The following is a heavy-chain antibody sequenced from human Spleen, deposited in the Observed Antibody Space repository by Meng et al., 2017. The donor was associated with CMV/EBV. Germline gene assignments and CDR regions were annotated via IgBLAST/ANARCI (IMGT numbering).Heavy chain of an antibody. CDR2: IIPILGIA. Sequence: SVKVSCKASGGTFSSYAISWVRQAPGQGLEWMGGIIPILGIANYAQKFQGRVTITADKSTSTAYMELSSLRSEDTALYYCAVGRRRSGYWRYYGMDVWGQGTTVTVSS. J-gene: IGHJ6*02. CDR1: GGTFSSYA. D-gene: IGHD3-3*01. CDR3: AVGRRRSGYWRYYGMDV. V-gene: IGHV1-69*10.